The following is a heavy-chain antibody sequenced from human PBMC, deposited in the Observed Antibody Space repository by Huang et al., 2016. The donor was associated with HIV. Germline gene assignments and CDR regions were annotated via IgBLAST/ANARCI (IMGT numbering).Heavy chain of an antibody. CDR1: GFSFVGSS. V-gene: IGHV3-73*02. D-gene: IGHD3-10*01. CDR3: NSPPFRCRGELGNNALDV. CDR2: IRTKGNAYST. J-gene: IGHJ6*04. Sequence: DVLLVQSGGGLVHPGGSLKLSCEGSGFSFVGSSIHWVRQAPGKWVECVGRIRTKGNAYSTAFAASVEGRFSVSRDDSKNTAYLQMNSLKIEDSAIYYCNSPPFRCRGELGNNALDVWGEGTTVSVSS.